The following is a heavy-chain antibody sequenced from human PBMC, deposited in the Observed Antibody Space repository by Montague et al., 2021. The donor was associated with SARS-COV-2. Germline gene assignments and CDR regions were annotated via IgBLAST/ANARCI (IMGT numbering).Heavy chain of an antibody. Sequence: SLRLSCAASGFISSDYNMTWIRQTPGKGLEWISYINGASSRTNYADSVKGRFTISRDNAKNSLFLQMNSLRVEDTAVYYCARGISLFDPWGQGTLVTVSS. J-gene: IGHJ5*02. CDR2: INGASSRT. V-gene: IGHV3-11*05. CDR1: GFISSDYN. CDR3: ARGISLFDP.